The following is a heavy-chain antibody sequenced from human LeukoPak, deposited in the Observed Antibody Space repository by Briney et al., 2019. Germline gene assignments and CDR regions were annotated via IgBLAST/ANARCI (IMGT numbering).Heavy chain of an antibody. J-gene: IGHJ6*03. D-gene: IGHD6-19*01. V-gene: IGHV1-18*01. Sequence: ASVKVSCKASGYPFNNYDINWVRQAPGQGLEWMGWISAYNGNTNYAQKLQGRVTMTTDTSTSTAYMELRSLRSDDTAVYYCARVAVAEDYYYYMDVWGKGTTVTISS. CDR3: ARVAVAEDYYYYMDV. CDR1: GYPFNNYD. CDR2: ISAYNGNT.